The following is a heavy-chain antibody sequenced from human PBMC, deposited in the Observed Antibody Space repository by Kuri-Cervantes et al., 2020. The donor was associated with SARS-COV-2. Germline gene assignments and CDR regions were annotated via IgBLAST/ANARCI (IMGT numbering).Heavy chain of an antibody. CDR1: GYTFTSYG. V-gene: IGHV1-46*01. J-gene: IGHJ4*02. CDR3: ARDRGGYVVGATMHFDY. CDR2: INPSGGST. D-gene: IGHD1-26*01. Sequence: ASVKVSCKTSGYTFTSYGTTWVRQAPGQGLEWMGIINPSGGSTSYAQKFQGRVTMTRDASTSTVYMELSSLRSEDTAVYYCARDRGGYVVGATMHFDYWGQGTLVTVSS.